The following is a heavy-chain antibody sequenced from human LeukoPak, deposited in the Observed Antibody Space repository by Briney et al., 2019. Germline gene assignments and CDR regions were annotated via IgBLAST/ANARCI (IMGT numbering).Heavy chain of an antibody. V-gene: IGHV4-59*11. CDR1: GGSISSHY. CDR2: IYYSGST. J-gene: IGHJ6*02. Sequence: ETSETLSLTCTVSGGSISSHYWSWIRQPPGKGLEWIGYIYYSGSTNYNPSLKSRVTISVDASKNQFSLNLNSVTAADTAVYYCARGGSYFYAMDVWGQGTTVSVSS. CDR3: ARGGSYFYAMDV. D-gene: IGHD1-26*01.